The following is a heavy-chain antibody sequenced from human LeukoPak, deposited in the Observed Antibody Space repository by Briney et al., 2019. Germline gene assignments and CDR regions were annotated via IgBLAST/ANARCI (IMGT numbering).Heavy chain of an antibody. Sequence: PGGSLRLSCAASGFTVSTNYMSWVRQAPGKGLEWVSVIYSGGSTYYADSVKGRFTISRDNSKNTLYLQMNSLRAEDTAVYYCAREHGDYTEYYFDYWGQGTLVTVSS. CDR3: AREHGDYTEYYFDY. D-gene: IGHD4-17*01. CDR2: IYSGGST. CDR1: GFTVSTNY. J-gene: IGHJ4*02. V-gene: IGHV3-66*01.